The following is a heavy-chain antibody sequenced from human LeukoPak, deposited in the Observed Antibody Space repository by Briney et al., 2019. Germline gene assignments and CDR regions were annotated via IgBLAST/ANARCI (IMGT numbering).Heavy chain of an antibody. CDR2: ISSSSSYI. J-gene: IGHJ5*02. V-gene: IGHV3-21*01. Sequence: GGSLRLSCAASGFTFSSYSMNWVRQAPGKGLEWVSSISSSSSYIYYADSVKGRFTISRDNAKNSLYLQMNSLRAEDTAVYYCARDGSRYSSSWYANNWFDPWGQGTLVTVSS. CDR3: ARDGSRYSSSWYANNWFDP. D-gene: IGHD6-13*01. CDR1: GFTFSSYS.